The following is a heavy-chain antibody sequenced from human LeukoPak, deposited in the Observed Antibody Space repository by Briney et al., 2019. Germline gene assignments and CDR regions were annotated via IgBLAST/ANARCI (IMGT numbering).Heavy chain of an antibody. Sequence: GASVKVSCKASGYTFTSYYMHWVRQAPGQGLGWMGIINPSSGTTRYAQKVQGRVTMTRVTSTSTVYMDLSSLRSEDTAVYYCARDSDFQNWFDPWGQGTLVTVSS. CDR1: GYTFTSYY. J-gene: IGHJ5*02. CDR3: ARDSDFQNWFDP. V-gene: IGHV1-46*01. D-gene: IGHD3-3*01. CDR2: INPSSGTT.